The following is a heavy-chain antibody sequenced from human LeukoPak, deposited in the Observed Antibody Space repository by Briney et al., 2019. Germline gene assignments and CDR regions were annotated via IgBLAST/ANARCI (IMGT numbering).Heavy chain of an antibody. CDR3: ARGPIAAAGTGLSPKWFDP. Sequence: SVKVSCKASGGTFSSYAISWVRQAPGQGLEWMGGITPIFGTANYAQKFQGRVTITTDESTSTAYMELSSLRSEDTAVYYCARGPIAAAGTGLSPKWFDPWGQGTLVTVSS. CDR2: ITPIFGTA. V-gene: IGHV1-69*05. D-gene: IGHD6-13*01. J-gene: IGHJ5*02. CDR1: GGTFSSYA.